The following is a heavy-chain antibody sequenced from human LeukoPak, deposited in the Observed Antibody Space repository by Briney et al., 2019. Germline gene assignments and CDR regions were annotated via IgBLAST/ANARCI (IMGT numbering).Heavy chain of an antibody. V-gene: IGHV1-2*02. CDR1: GYRFTGHY. Sequence: ASVKVSCKASGYRFTGHYIHWVRQAPGQGLERMGWINPDSGDTNHAQTFQGRVTMTRDTSISTVYLELSSLTSDDTAVYYCARDPVRGYYYGLEYYFDYWGQGTLVTVSS. CDR3: ARDPVRGYYYGLEYYFDY. J-gene: IGHJ4*02. D-gene: IGHD3-22*01. CDR2: INPDSGDT.